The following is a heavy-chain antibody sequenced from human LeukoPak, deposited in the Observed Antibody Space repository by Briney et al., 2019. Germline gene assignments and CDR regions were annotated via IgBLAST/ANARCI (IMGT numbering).Heavy chain of an antibody. D-gene: IGHD2-8*01. V-gene: IGHV3-48*03. CDR1: GFTFSSYE. CDR2: VSSRSTTK. J-gene: IGHJ4*02. Sequence: GRSLRLSCAASGFTFSSYEMNWVRQAPGKGLEWLSYVSSRSTTKFYADSVKGRFTISRDNARNSLYLQMNSLRAEDTAVYYCARSPDGVPEVWGQGTLVTVSS. CDR3: ARSPDGVPEV.